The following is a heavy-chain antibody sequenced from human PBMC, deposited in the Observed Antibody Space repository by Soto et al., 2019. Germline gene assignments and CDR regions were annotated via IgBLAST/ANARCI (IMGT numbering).Heavy chain of an antibody. J-gene: IGHJ4*02. V-gene: IGHV3-74*01. CDR1: GFTFSSFW. Sequence: GGSLRLSCVASGFTFSSFWMHWVRQAPEKGLLWVSRINGDGSSTNYADSVKGRFTIPRDNAKNTLYLHMNSLRAEDTAVYYCARTLGGSSSPYWGQGTLVTVSS. D-gene: IGHD6-13*01. CDR2: INGDGSST. CDR3: ARTLGGSSSPY.